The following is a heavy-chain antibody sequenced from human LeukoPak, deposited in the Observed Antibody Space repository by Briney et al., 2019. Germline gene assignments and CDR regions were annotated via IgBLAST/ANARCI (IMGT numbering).Heavy chain of an antibody. J-gene: IGHJ6*02. CDR1: GYTLTELS. V-gene: IGHV1-24*01. D-gene: IGHD1-26*01. CDR2: FDPEDGET. Sequence: ASVKVASKVSGYTLTELSMHWVRQAPGKGLEWMGGFDPEDGETIYAQKFQGRVTMTEDTSTDTAYMELSSLRSEDTAVYYCATSGWVPYYYYGMDVWGQGTTVTVSS. CDR3: ATSGWVPYYYYGMDV.